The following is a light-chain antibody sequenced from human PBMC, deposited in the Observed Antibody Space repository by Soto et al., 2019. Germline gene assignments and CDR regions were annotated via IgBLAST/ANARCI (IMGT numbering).Light chain of an antibody. J-gene: IGLJ2*01. CDR1: SSDVGSYNL. CDR2: EGS. CDR3: CSYAGSSTPHVV. V-gene: IGLV2-23*01. Sequence: HSALTQPASVSGSPGQSITISCTGTSSDVGSYNLVSWYQQHPGKAPKLMIYEGSKRPSGVSNRFSGSKSGNTASLTISGLQAEDEADYYCCSYAGSSTPHVVFGGGTKLTVL.